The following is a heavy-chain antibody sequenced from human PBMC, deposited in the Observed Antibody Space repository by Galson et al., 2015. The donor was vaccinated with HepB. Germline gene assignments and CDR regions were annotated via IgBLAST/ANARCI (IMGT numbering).Heavy chain of an antibody. CDR2: IRPSGDDGT. Sequence: SVKVSCKASGYTFTTYYMHWVRQAPGQGLEWMGIIRPSGDDGTTYAQKFLGRVTTTRDTSTSTVYMDLSSLRSEDTAVYYCVREYRGGSFDYWGQGTLVTVSS. CDR1: GYTFTTYY. V-gene: IGHV1-46*01. J-gene: IGHJ4*02. CDR3: VREYRGGSFDY. D-gene: IGHD1-26*01.